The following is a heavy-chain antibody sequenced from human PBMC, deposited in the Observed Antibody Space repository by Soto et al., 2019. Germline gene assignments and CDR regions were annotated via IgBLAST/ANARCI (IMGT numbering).Heavy chain of an antibody. CDR3: ARDVGFGEPTHKYYYYGMDV. V-gene: IGHV4-31*03. CDR2: IYYSGST. D-gene: IGHD3-10*01. CDR1: GGSISSGGYY. J-gene: IGHJ6*02. Sequence: QVQLQESGPGLVKPSQTLSLTCTVSGGSISSGGYYWSWIRQHPGKGLEWIGYIYYSGSTYSNPSLQSRVTISVDTSKNQFSLKRSPVTAADTAVYYCARDVGFGEPTHKYYYYGMDVWGQGTTVTVSS.